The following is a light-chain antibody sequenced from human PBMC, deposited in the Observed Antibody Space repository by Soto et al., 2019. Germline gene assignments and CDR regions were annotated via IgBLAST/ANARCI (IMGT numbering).Light chain of an antibody. J-gene: IGLJ3*02. V-gene: IGLV2-11*01. CDR3: CSYAGTYTLV. CDR1: SSNVGVYNY. CDR2: DVN. Sequence: QSVLTQPRSVSGSPGQSVTISCTGTSSNVGVYNYVSWYQQHPGRVPKLMIYDVNKRPSGVPDRFSGSKSGNTASLTISGLQAEDEADYYCCSYAGTYTLVFGGGTQLTVL.